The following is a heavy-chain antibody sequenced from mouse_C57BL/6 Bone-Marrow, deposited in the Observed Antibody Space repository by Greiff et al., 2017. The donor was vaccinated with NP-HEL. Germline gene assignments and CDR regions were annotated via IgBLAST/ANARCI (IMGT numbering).Heavy chain of an antibody. CDR2: INPNNGGT. V-gene: IGHV1-18*01. D-gene: IGHD2-4*01. CDR3: ARWDYDYLYYAMDY. J-gene: IGHJ4*01. CDR1: GYTFTDYN. Sequence: SGPELVKPGASVKIPCKASGYTFTDYNMDWVKQSHGKSLEWIGDINPNNGGTIYNQKFKGKATLTVDKSSSTAYMELRSLTSEDTAVYYCARWDYDYLYYAMDYWGQGTSVTVSS.